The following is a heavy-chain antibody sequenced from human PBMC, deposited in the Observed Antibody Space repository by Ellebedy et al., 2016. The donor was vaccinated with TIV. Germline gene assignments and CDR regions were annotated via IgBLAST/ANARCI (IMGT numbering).Heavy chain of an antibody. CDR1: ADTIDTHY. CDR2: IDPSGDNA. CDR3: VRANDQDFDS. D-gene: IGHD1-1*01. J-gene: IGHJ4*02. Sequence: AASVKVSCKASADTIDTHYVHWVRQVPGQGLEWMGIIDPSGDNANYTQKFQGRVTMTRDTSTSTVYMELNSLRSEDTALYYCVRANDQDFDSWGQGTLVTVSS. V-gene: IGHV1-46*02.